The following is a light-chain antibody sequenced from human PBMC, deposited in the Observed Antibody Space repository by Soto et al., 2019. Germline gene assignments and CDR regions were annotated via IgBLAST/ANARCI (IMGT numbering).Light chain of an antibody. CDR2: DAS. V-gene: IGKV3-20*01. CDR1: QSVSSSY. Sequence: EIELTQSPGTLSLSPGEIATLSCRASQSVSSSYLAWYQQKPGQAPRLLIYDASSRATGIPDMFSGSGSGTDFTLTISRLQPEAFAVYYCQKYASSPLTFGGGTKVELK. CDR3: QKYASSPLT. J-gene: IGKJ4*01.